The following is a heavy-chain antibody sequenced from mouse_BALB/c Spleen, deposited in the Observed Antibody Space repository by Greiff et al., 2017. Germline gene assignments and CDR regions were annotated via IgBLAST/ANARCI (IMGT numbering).Heavy chain of an antibody. CDR2: ISSGGSYT. CDR3: ARQGGDYDYDGFAY. V-gene: IGHV5-9-3*01. CDR1: GFTFSSYA. J-gene: IGHJ3*01. D-gene: IGHD2-4*01. Sequence: EVKLMESGGGLVKPGGSLKLSCAASGFTFSSYAMSWVRQTPEKRLEWVATISSGGSYTYYPDSVKGRFTISRDNAKNTLYLQMSSLRSEDTAMYYCARQGGDYDYDGFAYWGQGTLVTVSA.